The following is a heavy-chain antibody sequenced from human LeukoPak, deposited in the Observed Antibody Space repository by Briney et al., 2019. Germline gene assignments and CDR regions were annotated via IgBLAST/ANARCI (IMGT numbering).Heavy chain of an antibody. D-gene: IGHD2-2*01. Sequence: SSVKVSCKASGGTFSSYAISWVRQAPGQGLEWMGGIIPIFGTANYAQKFQGRVTITADKSTSTAYMELSSLRSEDTAVYYCASGYCSSTSCYWFDPWGQGTLVTVSS. CDR1: GGTFSSYA. CDR2: IIPIFGTA. V-gene: IGHV1-69*06. J-gene: IGHJ5*02. CDR3: ASGYCSSTSCYWFDP.